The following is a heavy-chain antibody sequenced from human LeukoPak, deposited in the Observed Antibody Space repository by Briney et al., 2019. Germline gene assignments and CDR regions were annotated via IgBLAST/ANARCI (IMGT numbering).Heavy chain of an antibody. Sequence: ASVKVSCKASGYTFTGYYMHWVRQAPGQGLEWMGWINPNSGGTNYAQKFQGRVTITADESTSTAYLELRSLRSEDTAVYYCATSEDPVAIPITWGQGTLVSVSS. D-gene: IGHD2-21*01. CDR1: GYTFTGYY. V-gene: IGHV1-2*02. CDR2: INPNSGGT. CDR3: ATSEDPVAIPIT. J-gene: IGHJ5*02.